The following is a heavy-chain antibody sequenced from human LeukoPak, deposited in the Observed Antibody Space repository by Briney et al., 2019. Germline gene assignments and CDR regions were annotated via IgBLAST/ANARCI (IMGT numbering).Heavy chain of an antibody. J-gene: IGHJ5*02. CDR3: AREGGDPRWLDP. CDR1: GGSFSGYY. CDR2: INHSGST. V-gene: IGHV4-34*01. Sequence: SETLSLTCAVYGGSFSGYYWSWIRQPPGKGLEWIGEINHSGSTNYNPSLKSRVTISVDTSKNQFSLNLTYVTAADTAVYSCAREGGDPRWLDPWGQGTLVTVSS. D-gene: IGHD6-25*01.